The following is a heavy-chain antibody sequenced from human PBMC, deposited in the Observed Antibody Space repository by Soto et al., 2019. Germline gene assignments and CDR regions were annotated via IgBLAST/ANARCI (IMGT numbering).Heavy chain of an antibody. J-gene: IGHJ4*02. CDR1: GFTLSIYS. V-gene: IGHV3-21*01. Sequence: GGSLRLSCAASGFTLSIYSMNWGRQAPGKGLEWVSSISSSSSYKYYADSVKGRFTISRDNAKNSLYLQMNSLRAEDTAVYYCARDQPGYSYGYGLGYWGQGT. D-gene: IGHD5-18*01. CDR3: ARDQPGYSYGYGLGY. CDR2: ISSSSSYK.